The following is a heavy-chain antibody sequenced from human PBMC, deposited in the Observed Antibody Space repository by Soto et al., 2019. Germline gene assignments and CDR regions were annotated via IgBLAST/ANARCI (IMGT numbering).Heavy chain of an antibody. CDR1: GGTFSSYA. CDR2: IIPIFGTA. CDR3: PRVGLRGCYNGRRAFDI. V-gene: IGHV1-69*06. D-gene: IGHD1-26*01. J-gene: IGHJ3*02. Sequence: VASVEVSCKXSGGTFSSYAISWVRQAPGQGLEWMGGIIPIFGTANYAQKFQGRVTITADKSTSTAYMELSSLRSEDTAVYYCPRVGLRGCYNGRRAFDIWGQGTMVTVS.